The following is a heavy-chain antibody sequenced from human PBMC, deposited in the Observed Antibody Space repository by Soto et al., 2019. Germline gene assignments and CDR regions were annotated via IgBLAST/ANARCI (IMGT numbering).Heavy chain of an antibody. CDR1: GYTFTSYG. CDR2: INTYSGDT. V-gene: IGHV1-18*04. D-gene: IGHD3-22*01. Sequence: QVQLVQSGPEVKKPGASVKVSCRTSGYTFTSYGISWVRQAPGQGLEWMGWINTYSGDTIYAQKVQGRVSMTTDTSTSTAYMDLKSLRTDDTAMYYCARVGLTMVVVPFGVSWGQGTLVTVSS. J-gene: IGHJ5*02. CDR3: ARVGLTMVVVPFGVS.